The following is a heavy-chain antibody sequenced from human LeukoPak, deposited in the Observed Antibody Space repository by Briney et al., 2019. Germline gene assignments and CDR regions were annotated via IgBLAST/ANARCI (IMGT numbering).Heavy chain of an antibody. V-gene: IGHV1-46*01. J-gene: IGHJ4*02. D-gene: IGHD1-26*01. CDR1: GYTFTSYY. Sequence: ASVKVSCKASGYTFTSYYTHWVRQAPGQGLEWMGIINPSGGSTSYAQKFQGRVTMTRDTSTSTVYMELSSLRSEDTAVYYCARGPPPPIVGATPLDYYFDYWGQGTLVTVSS. CDR3: ARGPPPPIVGATPLDYYFDY. CDR2: INPSGGST.